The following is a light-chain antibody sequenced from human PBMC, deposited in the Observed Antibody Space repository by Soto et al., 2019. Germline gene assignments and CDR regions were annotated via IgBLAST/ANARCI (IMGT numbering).Light chain of an antibody. Sequence: DIQMTQSASSLSASVGDRVTITCRASQIITNYLNWYQQKQGKAPNVLIYGASSLQSGVPSRFRGSVSGTDGTITISSLQTEDCGSYYCQQNYSTPHTFGGGTKVDI. CDR1: QIITNY. CDR2: GAS. V-gene: IGKV1-39*01. J-gene: IGKJ4*01. CDR3: QQNYSTPHT.